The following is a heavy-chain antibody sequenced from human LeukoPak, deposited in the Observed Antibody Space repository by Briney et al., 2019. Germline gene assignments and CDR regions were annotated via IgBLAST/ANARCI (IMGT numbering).Heavy chain of an antibody. Sequence: GGSLRLSCAASGFTFSSYEMNWVRQAPGKGLEWVAYISGSGEIIYYADSVKGRFTISRDNAKNSLYLQMSSLRGDDTAVYYCSRQFGYWGQGTLVTVCS. CDR1: GFTFSSYE. CDR3: SRQFGY. V-gene: IGHV3-48*03. J-gene: IGHJ4*02. CDR2: ISGSGEII.